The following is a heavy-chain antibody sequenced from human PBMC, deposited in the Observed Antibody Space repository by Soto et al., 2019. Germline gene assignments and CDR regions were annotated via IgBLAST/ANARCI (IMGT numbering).Heavy chain of an antibody. CDR2: IDPSDSYT. D-gene: IGHD1-26*01. CDR1: GYSFTSYW. J-gene: IGHJ6*02. CDR3: ARRPLIVGATTYYYGMDV. V-gene: IGHV5-10-1*01. Sequence: PGESLKISCKGSGYSFTSYWISWVRQMPGKGLEWMGRIDPSDSYTNYSPSFQGHVTISADKSISTAYLQWSSLKASDTAMYYCARRPLIVGATTYYYGMDVWGQGTTVTVSS.